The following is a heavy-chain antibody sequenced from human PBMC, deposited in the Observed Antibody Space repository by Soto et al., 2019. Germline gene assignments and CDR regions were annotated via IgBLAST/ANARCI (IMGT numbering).Heavy chain of an antibody. J-gene: IGHJ1*01. CDR3: AKEDNYYDSSGYYLEYFPH. CDR1: GFTFSSYA. Sequence: PGGSLRLSCAASGFTFSSYAMTWVRQAPGKGLEWVSIISGSGGTTYYADSVKGRFTISRDNSKSTLYLQMNSLRADDTAVYYCAKEDNYYDSSGYYLEYFPHWGQGTLVTVSS. CDR2: ISGSGGTT. V-gene: IGHV3-23*01. D-gene: IGHD3-22*01.